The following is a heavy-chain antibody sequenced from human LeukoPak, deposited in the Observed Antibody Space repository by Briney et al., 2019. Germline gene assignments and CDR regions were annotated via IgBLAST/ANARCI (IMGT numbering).Heavy chain of an antibody. J-gene: IGHJ4*02. CDR3: AKLDSSGWSRPFDY. CDR1: GFTFSSYA. Sequence: GRSLRLSCAASGFTFSSYAMHWVRQAPGKGLEWAAVMSHDGSNKYYGDSVKGRFTISRDNSKNTLYLQMNSLRAEDTAVYYCAKLDSSGWSRPFDYWGQGTLVTVSS. V-gene: IGHV3-30*18. CDR2: MSHDGSNK. D-gene: IGHD6-19*01.